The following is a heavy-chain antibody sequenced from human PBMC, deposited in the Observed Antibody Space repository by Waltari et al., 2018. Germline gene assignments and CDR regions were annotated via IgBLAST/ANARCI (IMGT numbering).Heavy chain of an antibody. CDR1: GFRVSVNY. Sequence: EVQLVESGGGLTQPGGSLRLSCAASGFRVSVNYMSWVRQAPGKGMECVSGSHAGGRTHYADSVQGRFTISRDDSSNRSYLHLTGLRVEDTAVYFCARAGLGSPLEWQRVFDVWGHGTRVTISS. CDR2: SHAGGRT. J-gene: IGHJ4*01. D-gene: IGHD3-3*01. CDR3: ARAGLGSPLEWQRVFDV. V-gene: IGHV3-53*01.